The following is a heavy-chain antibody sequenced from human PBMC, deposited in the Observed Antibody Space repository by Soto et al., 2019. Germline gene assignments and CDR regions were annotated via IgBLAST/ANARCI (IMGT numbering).Heavy chain of an antibody. CDR2: INPSGGST. CDR1: GYTFTSYY. CDR3: ARVTRRIAVAVDREVAPASRPPDCCAFDI. V-gene: IGHV1-46*01. D-gene: IGHD6-19*01. J-gene: IGHJ3*02. Sequence: ASVKVSCKASGYTFTSYYMHWVRQAPGQGLEWMGIINPSGGSTSYAQKFQGRVTMTRDTSTSTVDMELSSLRSEDTAVYYCARVTRRIAVAVDREVAPASRPPDCCAFDIWGQGTMVTVSS.